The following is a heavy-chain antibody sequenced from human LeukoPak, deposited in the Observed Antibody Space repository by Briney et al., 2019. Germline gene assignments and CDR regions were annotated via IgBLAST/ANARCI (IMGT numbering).Heavy chain of an antibody. CDR1: GFTFSSYS. D-gene: IGHD6-13*01. Sequence: GGSLRLSCAASGFTFSSYSMNWVRQAPGKGLEWVSSISSSSSHIYYADSVKGQFTISRDNAKNSLYLQMNSLRAEDTAVYYCASSLQQPIDYWGQGTLVTVSS. V-gene: IGHV3-21*01. J-gene: IGHJ4*02. CDR3: ASSLQQPIDY. CDR2: ISSSSSHI.